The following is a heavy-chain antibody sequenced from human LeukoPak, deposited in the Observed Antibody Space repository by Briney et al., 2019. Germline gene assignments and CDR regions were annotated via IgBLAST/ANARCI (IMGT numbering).Heavy chain of an antibody. D-gene: IGHD2-15*01. CDR2: INHSGST. Sequence: PSETLSLTCAVYGGSFSGYYWRLIRQPPGKGLEWIGEINHSGSTNYNPSLKSRVTISVDTSKNQFSLKLNSVTAADTAVYYCARGYCSGGSCYSLHYYYYMDVWGKGTTVTVSS. CDR3: ARGYCSGGSCYSLHYYYYMDV. CDR1: GGSFSGYY. V-gene: IGHV4-34*01. J-gene: IGHJ6*03.